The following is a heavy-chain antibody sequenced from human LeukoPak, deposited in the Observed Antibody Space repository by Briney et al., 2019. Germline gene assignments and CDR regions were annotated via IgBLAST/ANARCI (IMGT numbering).Heavy chain of an antibody. CDR2: ISGSGGST. J-gene: IGHJ4*02. CDR1: GFIFSSYA. D-gene: IGHD4-17*01. CDR3: AREDYGEYYFDY. V-gene: IGHV3-23*01. Sequence: GSLRLSCVASGFIFSSYAMSWVRQAPGKGLEWVSAISGSGGSTYYADSVKGPFTISRDNSKNTLYLQMNSLRAEDTAVYYCAREDYGEYYFDYWGQGTLVTVSS.